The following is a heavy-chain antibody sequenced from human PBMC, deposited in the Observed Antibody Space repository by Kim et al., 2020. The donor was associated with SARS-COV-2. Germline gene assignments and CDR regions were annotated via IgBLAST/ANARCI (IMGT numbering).Heavy chain of an antibody. CDR3: ARDSHDRTTGIVHFDQ. D-gene: IGHD3-22*01. CDR2: IYPSGST. V-gene: IGHV4-59*01. CDR1: GGSISRYY. Sequence: SETLSLTCTVSGGSISRYYWSWIRQPPGKRLEWIGQIYPSGSTDYNPSLKSRVTISVDTSNNHFSLKLNFVTAADTAVYYCARDSHDRTTGIVHFDQWG. J-gene: IGHJ4*01.